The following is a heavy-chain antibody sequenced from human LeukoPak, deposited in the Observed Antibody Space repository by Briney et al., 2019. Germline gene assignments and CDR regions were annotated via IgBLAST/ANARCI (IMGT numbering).Heavy chain of an antibody. J-gene: IGHJ4*02. CDR1: GFTFNNYA. Sequence: PGGPLRLSCAASGFTFNNYAMTWVRQAPGKGLEWVSAIGGSGGSTYYADSVKGRFTVSRDNSKNTLYLQMSSLRAEDTAVYYCAKDERNWNYNLASQTYDWGQGTLVTVSS. CDR2: IGGSGGST. D-gene: IGHD1-7*01. CDR3: AKDERNWNYNLASQTYD. V-gene: IGHV3-23*01.